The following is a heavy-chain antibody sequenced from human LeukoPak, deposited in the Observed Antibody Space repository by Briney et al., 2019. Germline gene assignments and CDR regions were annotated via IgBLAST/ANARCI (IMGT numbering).Heavy chain of an antibody. CDR3: ARDRDYGGSSVGDY. CDR2: IWYDGSNK. J-gene: IGHJ4*02. D-gene: IGHD4-23*01. Sequence: PGRSLRLSCAASGFTFRSYGMHWVRQAPGKGLEWVAVIWYDGSNKYYADSVKGRFTISRDNSKNTLYLQMNTLRAEDTAVYYCARDRDYGGSSVGDYWGQGTLVTVSS. V-gene: IGHV3-33*01. CDR1: GFTFRSYG.